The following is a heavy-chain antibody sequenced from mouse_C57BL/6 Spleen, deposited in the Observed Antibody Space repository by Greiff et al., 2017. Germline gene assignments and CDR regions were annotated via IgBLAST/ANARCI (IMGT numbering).Heavy chain of an antibody. CDR3: TTQGVVATRPMDY. Sequence: EVKLMEPGAELVRPGASVKLSCTASGFNIKDDYMPWVKQRPEQGLEWIGWIDPENGVTEYASKFQGKAPITAETTSNTAYLQLSSLTSEDTAVYYCTTQGVVATRPMDYWGQGTSVTVSS. CDR1: GFNIKDDY. V-gene: IGHV14-4*01. J-gene: IGHJ4*01. CDR2: IDPENGVT. D-gene: IGHD1-1*01.